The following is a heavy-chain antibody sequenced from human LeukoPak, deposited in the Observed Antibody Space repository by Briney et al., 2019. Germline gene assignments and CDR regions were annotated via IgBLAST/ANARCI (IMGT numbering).Heavy chain of an antibody. CDR1: GTSIRSGSYY. J-gene: IGHJ1*01. CDR3: TTMIVVTEYFQH. D-gene: IGHD3-22*01. CDR2: MYIGGRT. V-gene: IGHV4-61*02. Sequence: SSQTLSLTCTVTGTSIRSGSYYWNWIRQAAGKGLEWIGRMYIGGRTTYNPSLKSRVTISVDTSKNQFSLKLSSVTAADTAVYYCTTMIVVTEYFQHWGQGTLVTVSS.